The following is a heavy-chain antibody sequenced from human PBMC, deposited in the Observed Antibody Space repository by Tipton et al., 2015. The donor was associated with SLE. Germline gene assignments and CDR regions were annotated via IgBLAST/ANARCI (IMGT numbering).Heavy chain of an antibody. V-gene: IGHV3-11*04. CDR1: GGSISSYY. J-gene: IGHJ5*02. Sequence: LSLTCTVSGGSISSYYWSWIRQPPGKGLEWVSYISSSGSTIYYADSVKGRFTISRDNAKNSLYLQMNSLRAEDTAVYYCARSGDFWSGYYTTWWFDPWGQGTLVTVSS. CDR2: ISSSGSTI. CDR3: ARSGDFWSGYYTTWWFDP. D-gene: IGHD3-3*01.